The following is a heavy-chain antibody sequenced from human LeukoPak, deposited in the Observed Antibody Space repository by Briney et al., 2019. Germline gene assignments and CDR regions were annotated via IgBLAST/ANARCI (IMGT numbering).Heavy chain of an antibody. D-gene: IGHD1-1*01. CDR1: GFTFSSYA. CDR2: ISGSGGST. J-gene: IGHJ6*03. Sequence: PGGSLRLSCAASGFTFSSYAMSCVRQAPGKGLEWVSAISGSGGSTYYADSVKGRFTISRDNSKNTLYLQMNSLRAEDTAVYYCATTEDDGDYYYYYMDVWGKGTTVTVSS. V-gene: IGHV3-23*01. CDR3: ATTEDDGDYYYYYMDV.